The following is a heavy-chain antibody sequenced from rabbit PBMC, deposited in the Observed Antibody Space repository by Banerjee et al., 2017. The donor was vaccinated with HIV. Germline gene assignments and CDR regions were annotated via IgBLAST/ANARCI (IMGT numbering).Heavy chain of an antibody. D-gene: IGHD8-1*01. CDR3: ARGTGGSYSTVPDWLDL. V-gene: IGHV1S45*01. CDR2: IATDSSGST. Sequence: QQQLVESGGGLVKPGASLTLTCKASGLDFSSSYWICWVRQAPGKGLEWIACIATDSSGSTYYASWAKGRFTISKTSSTTVTLQMTSLTAADTATYFCARGTGGSYSTVPDWLDLWGPGTLVTVS. J-gene: IGHJ5*01. CDR1: GLDFSSSYW.